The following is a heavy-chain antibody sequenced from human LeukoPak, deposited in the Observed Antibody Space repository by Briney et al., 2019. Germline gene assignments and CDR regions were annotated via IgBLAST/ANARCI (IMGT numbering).Heavy chain of an antibody. Sequence: SSQTLSLTCTVSGGSISSGDYYWSWIRQPPGKGLEWIVYIYYSGSTYYNPSLKSRVTISVDTSKNQFSLKLSSVTAADTAVYYCARVPRPGYCSSTSCYPDAFDICGQGTMVTVSS. D-gene: IGHD2-2*03. CDR1: GGSISSGDYY. CDR2: IYYSGST. J-gene: IGHJ3*02. CDR3: ARVPRPGYCSSTSCYPDAFDI. V-gene: IGHV4-30-4*08.